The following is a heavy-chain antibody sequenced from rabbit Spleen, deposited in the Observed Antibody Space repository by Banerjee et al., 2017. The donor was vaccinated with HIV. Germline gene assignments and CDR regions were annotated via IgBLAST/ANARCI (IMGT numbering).Heavy chain of an antibody. CDR3: VRDLGYDDYSEKGYFNL. Sequence: QEQLVESGGGLVQPGGSLKVSCKASGFDFSVYGLSWVRQAPGKGLEWIGYIEPIFGRTYYASWVNGQFTISSHNAQNTLYLQLNSLTAADTATYFCVRDLGYDDYSEKGYFNLWGQGTLVTVS. J-gene: IGHJ4*01. CDR1: GFDFSVYG. CDR2: IEPIFGRT. V-gene: IGHV1S47*01. D-gene: IGHD2-1*01.